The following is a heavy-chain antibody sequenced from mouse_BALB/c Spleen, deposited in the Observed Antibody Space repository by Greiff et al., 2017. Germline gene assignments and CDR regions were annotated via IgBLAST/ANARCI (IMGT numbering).Heavy chain of an antibody. V-gene: IGHV1-14*01. CDR1: GYTFTSYV. D-gene: IGHD2-3*01. CDR2: INPYNDGT. Sequence: VQLQQSGPELVKPGASVKMSCKASGYTFTSYVMHWVKQKPGQGLEWIGYINPYNDGTKYNEKFKGKATLTSDKSSSTAYMELSSLTSEDSAVYYCARGRFDGYHDYWGQGTTLTVSS. J-gene: IGHJ2*01. CDR3: ARGRFDGYHDY.